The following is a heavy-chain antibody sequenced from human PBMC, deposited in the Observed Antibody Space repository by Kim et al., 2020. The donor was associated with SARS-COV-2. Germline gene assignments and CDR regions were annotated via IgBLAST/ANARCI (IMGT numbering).Heavy chain of an antibody. J-gene: IGHJ4*02. CDR3: AREGVGAPALD. Sequence: SETLSLTCAVSGGSLITDHWWTWVRQPPGKGLEWIGEVQHTVGVNYNSSFKSRLTMSIDNSKNQFSLMLTSVTAADTAVYYCAREGVGAPALDWGQGILVTVSS. CDR2: VQHTVGV. CDR1: GGSLITDHW. D-gene: IGHD1-26*01. V-gene: IGHV4-4*02.